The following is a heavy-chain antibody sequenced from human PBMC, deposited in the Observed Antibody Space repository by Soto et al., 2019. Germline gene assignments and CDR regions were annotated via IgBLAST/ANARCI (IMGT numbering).Heavy chain of an antibody. J-gene: IGHJ4*02. CDR3: ASHLVMTGTRGFDH. Sequence: QVQLQESGPGLVKPSGTLSLNCAVSSGSISSSNWWSWVRKPPGKGLEWIGEIAHTENTNYNPSLKRRVTISVDKSKNQFSLRLTSVTAADTAVYYCASHLVMTGTRGFDHWGQGTLVTVSS. CDR1: SGSISSSNW. V-gene: IGHV4-4*02. CDR2: IAHTENT. D-gene: IGHD3-9*01.